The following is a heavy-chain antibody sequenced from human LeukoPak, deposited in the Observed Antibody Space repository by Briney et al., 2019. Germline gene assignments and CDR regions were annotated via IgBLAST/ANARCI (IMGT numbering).Heavy chain of an antibody. CDR3: ARGRVYSNYAWFDP. CDR2: IYYSGST. Sequence: SETLSLTCSVSGGSISSYYWSWIRQPPGKGLEWIGYIYYSGSTNYNPSLKSRVTISVDTSKNQFSLKLSSVTAADTAVYYCARGRVYSNYAWFDPWGQGTLVTVSS. V-gene: IGHV4-59*01. D-gene: IGHD4-11*01. J-gene: IGHJ5*02. CDR1: GGSISSYY.